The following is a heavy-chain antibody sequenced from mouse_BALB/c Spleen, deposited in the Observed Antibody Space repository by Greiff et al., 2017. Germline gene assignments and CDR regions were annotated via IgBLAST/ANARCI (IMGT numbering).Heavy chain of an antibody. CDR3: ARGYYASYFDV. J-gene: IGHJ1*01. CDR1: GFTFSSYA. D-gene: IGHD1-1*01. V-gene: IGHV5-6-5*01. Sequence: EVKLVESGGGLVKPGGSLKLSCAASGFTFSSYAMSWVRQTPEKRLEWVASISSGGSTYYPDSVKGRFTISRDNARNILYLQMSSLRSEDTAMYYCARGYYASYFDVWGAGTTVTVSS. CDR2: ISSGGST.